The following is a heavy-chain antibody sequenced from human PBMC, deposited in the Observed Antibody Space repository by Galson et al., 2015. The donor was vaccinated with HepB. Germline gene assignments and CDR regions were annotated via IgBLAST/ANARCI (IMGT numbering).Heavy chain of an antibody. CDR2: IGIYNENP. Sequence: SVKVSCKASGLSLSNYGISWVRQAPGQGLEWMGWIGIYNENPSYARKFQGRVTVTIDTSTNTAYMELRSLRYDDTAVYYCARARYSSSAPDYWGQGTLVAVSS. D-gene: IGHD6-6*01. V-gene: IGHV1-18*01. J-gene: IGHJ4*02. CDR1: GLSLSNYG. CDR3: ARARYSSSAPDY.